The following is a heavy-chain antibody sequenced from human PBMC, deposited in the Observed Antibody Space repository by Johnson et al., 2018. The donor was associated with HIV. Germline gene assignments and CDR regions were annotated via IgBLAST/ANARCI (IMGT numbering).Heavy chain of an antibody. V-gene: IGHV3-48*04. J-gene: IGHJ3*02. CDR2: ISSSGSTI. CDR3: ARNGLIPAAKGVAFDI. Sequence: VQLVESGGGVVQPGESLRLSCRTFGFTFSYHGMHWVRQAPGKGLEWVSYISSSGSTIYYADSVKGRFTISRDNAKNSLYLQMNSLRAEDTAVYYCARNGLIPAAKGVAFDIWGQGTTVTVSS. CDR1: GFTFSYHG. D-gene: IGHD2-2*01.